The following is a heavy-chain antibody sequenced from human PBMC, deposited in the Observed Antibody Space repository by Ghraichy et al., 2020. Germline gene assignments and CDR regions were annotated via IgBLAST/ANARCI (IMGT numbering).Heavy chain of an antibody. V-gene: IGHV3-23*01. J-gene: IGHJ4*02. CDR1: GFTFSSYA. Sequence: GGSLRLSCAASGFTFSSYAMSWVRQAPGKGLEWVSVISGGTGSTYYADSVKGRFTISRDNSKNTLYLQMNSLRAEDTAVYYCATDLSTTGWGYFDYWGQGTLVTVSS. D-gene: IGHD2/OR15-2a*01. CDR2: ISGGTGST. CDR3: ATDLSTTGWGYFDY.